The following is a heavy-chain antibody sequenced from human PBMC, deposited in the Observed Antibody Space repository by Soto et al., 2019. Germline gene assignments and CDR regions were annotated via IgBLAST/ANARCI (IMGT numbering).Heavy chain of an antibody. CDR3: ARYGIGYCSSTSCSFDY. D-gene: IGHD2-2*01. J-gene: IGHJ4*02. V-gene: IGHV1-69*06. CDR1: GGTFSSYA. Sequence: SVKVSCKASGGTFSSYAISWVRQAPGQGLEWMGGIIPTFGTANYAQKFQGRVTITADKSTSTAYMELSSLRSEDTAVYYCARYGIGYCSSTSCSFDYWGQGTMVTVSS. CDR2: IIPTFGTA.